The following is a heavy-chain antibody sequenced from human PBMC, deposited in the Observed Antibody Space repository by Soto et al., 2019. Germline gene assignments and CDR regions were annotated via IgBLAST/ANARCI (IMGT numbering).Heavy chain of an antibody. J-gene: IGHJ5*02. CDR1: GFTFNNYA. CDR3: AKGVAVGFHFGRPTDRGSAP. CDR2: ISGSGGTT. V-gene: IGHV3-23*01. D-gene: IGHD3-3*01. Sequence: SLRLSCAASGFTFNNYAMTWVRQAPGKGLEWVSGISGSGGTTYNADSVKDRFTISRYNSTNTLFLQLPRLRAEDTAVYYCAKGVAVGFHFGRPTDRGSAPWGQGTLVPVP.